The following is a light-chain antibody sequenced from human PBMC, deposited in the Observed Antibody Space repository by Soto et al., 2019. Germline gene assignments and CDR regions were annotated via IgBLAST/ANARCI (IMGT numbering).Light chain of an antibody. Sequence: DIQMTQSPSSLSAPVGDRVTITCQASQDIRNYLNWYQQKPGKAPELLIYDAFRLKTGVPSRFSGSGSGTDFTFTISSLQPEDIATYYCQQFDDLPPHTFGGGTKVEVK. V-gene: IGKV1-33*01. J-gene: IGKJ4*01. CDR3: QQFDDLPPHT. CDR1: QDIRNY. CDR2: DAF.